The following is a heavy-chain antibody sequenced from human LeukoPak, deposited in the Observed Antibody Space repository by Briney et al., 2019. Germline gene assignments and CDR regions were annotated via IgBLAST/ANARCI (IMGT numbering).Heavy chain of an antibody. J-gene: IGHJ3*02. V-gene: IGHV1-2*02. Sequence: GASVKVSCKASGGTFSSYAISWVRQAPGQGLEWMGWINPNSGGTNYAQKFQGRVTMTRDTSISTAYMELSRLRSDDTAVYYCARAMVRPGGAFDIWGQGTMVTVSS. CDR2: INPNSGGT. CDR3: ARAMVRPGGAFDI. D-gene: IGHD3-10*01. CDR1: GGTFSSYA.